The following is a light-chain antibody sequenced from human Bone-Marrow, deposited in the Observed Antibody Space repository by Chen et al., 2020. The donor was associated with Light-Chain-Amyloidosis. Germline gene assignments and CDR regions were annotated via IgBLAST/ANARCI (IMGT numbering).Light chain of an antibody. CDR3: SSDTITNTLV. CDR2: EVT. J-gene: IGLJ1*01. V-gene: IGLV2-14*01. CDR1: SSDVGGDNH. Sequence: QSALTQPASVSGSPGQSITSSCTGTSSDVGGDNHVSWYQQHPDKAPKLMIYEVTNRPSWVPDRFSGYKSDNTASLTISGHQTEDEADYFCSSDTITNTLVFGSGTRVTVL.